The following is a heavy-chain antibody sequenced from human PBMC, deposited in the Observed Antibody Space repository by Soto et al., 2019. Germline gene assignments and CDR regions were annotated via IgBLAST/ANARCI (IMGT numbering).Heavy chain of an antibody. V-gene: IGHV4-59*01. CDR1: GGSISSYY. J-gene: IGHJ6*03. D-gene: IGHD2-15*01. Sequence: QVQLQEPGPGLVKPSETLSLTCTVSGGSISSYYWSWIRQPPGKGLEWIGYIYYSGSTNYNPSLKSRVTISVDTSKNQFSLKLSSVTAADTAVYYCARKGSPFYYYYMDVWGKGTTVTVSS. CDR3: ARKGSPFYYYYMDV. CDR2: IYYSGST.